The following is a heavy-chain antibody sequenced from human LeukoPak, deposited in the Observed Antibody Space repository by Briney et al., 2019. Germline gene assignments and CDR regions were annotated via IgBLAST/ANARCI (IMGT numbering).Heavy chain of an antibody. V-gene: IGHV4-30-2*02. J-gene: IGHJ3*02. CDR1: GGSISSGGYY. CDR3: ATGSGRTDDAFDI. D-gene: IGHD3-10*01. CDR2: IYHSGST. Sequence: PSQTLSLTCTVSGGSISSGGYYWSWIRQPPGKGLEWIGYIYHSGSTYYNPSLKSRVTISVDTSKNQFSLKLSSVTAADTAVYYCATGSGRTDDAFDIWGQGTMVTVSS.